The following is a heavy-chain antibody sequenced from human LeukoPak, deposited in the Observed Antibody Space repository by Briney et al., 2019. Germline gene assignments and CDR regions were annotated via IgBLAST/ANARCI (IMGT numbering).Heavy chain of an antibody. CDR1: GGTFSNYA. Sequence: GASVKVSCKASGGTFSNYAISWVRQAPGQGLEWMGGIIPIFGTANYAQKFQGRVTMTRDTSTSTVYMELSSLRSEDTAVYYCARVLVTYYDSSGSGFGAFDIWGQGTMVTVSS. V-gene: IGHV1-69*05. J-gene: IGHJ3*02. D-gene: IGHD3-22*01. CDR3: ARVLVTYYDSSGSGFGAFDI. CDR2: IIPIFGTA.